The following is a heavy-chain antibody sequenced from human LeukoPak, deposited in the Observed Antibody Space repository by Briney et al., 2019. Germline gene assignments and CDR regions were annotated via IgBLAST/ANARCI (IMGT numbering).Heavy chain of an antibody. Sequence: PGRSLRLSCAASGFTFGSYGMHWVRQAPGKGLEWVAVIWYDGSNKYYADSVKGRFTISRDNSKNTLYLQMNSLRAEDTAVYYCARDEKVGSYYRSAFDIWGQGTMVTVSS. CDR3: ARDEKVGSYYRSAFDI. J-gene: IGHJ3*02. D-gene: IGHD1-26*01. CDR2: IWYDGSNK. CDR1: GFTFGSYG. V-gene: IGHV3-33*01.